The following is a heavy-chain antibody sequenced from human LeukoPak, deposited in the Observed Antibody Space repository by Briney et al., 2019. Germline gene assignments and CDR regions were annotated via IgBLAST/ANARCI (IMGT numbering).Heavy chain of an antibody. Sequence: PGGSLRLSCAASGFTFSNYAMSWVRQAPGKGLEWVSVISGSGGSTYYADSVKGRFTISRDNSKNTLYLQMNSLRAEDTAVYYCAKSVESAVTTHPYFDYWGQGTLVNVSS. D-gene: IGHD4-17*01. CDR2: ISGSGGST. J-gene: IGHJ4*02. CDR1: GFTFSNYA. V-gene: IGHV3-23*01. CDR3: AKSVESAVTTHPYFDY.